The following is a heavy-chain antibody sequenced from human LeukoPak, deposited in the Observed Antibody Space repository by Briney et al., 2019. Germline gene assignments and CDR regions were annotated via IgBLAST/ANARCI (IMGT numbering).Heavy chain of an antibody. CDR3: ARPSGDSSGHGGFDI. CDR1: GGSISSSSYY. CDR2: IYYSGST. V-gene: IGHV4-39*01. D-gene: IGHD3-22*01. J-gene: IGHJ3*02. Sequence: SETLSLTCSVSGGSISSSSYYWGWIRQPPGKGLECIGSIYYSGSTYYNPSLKSRVTISVDTSKNQFYLKLSSVTAADTAVYYCARPSGDSSGHGGFDIWGQGTMVTVSS.